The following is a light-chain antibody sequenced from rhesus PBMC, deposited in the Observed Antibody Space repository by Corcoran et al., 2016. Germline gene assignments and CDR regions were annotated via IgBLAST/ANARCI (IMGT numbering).Light chain of an antibody. CDR1: QSVSSN. Sequence: EILMTQAPATLSLSPGERAILSCRASQSVSSNLAWYQQKPGQAPRPLIYGPSSRATGIPDRFSGSGAGTDFTLTISSLEPEDFAVYYCQQYNDWPLTFGGGTKVEIK. CDR2: GPS. CDR3: QQYNDWPLT. V-gene: IGKV3-42*02. J-gene: IGKJ4*01.